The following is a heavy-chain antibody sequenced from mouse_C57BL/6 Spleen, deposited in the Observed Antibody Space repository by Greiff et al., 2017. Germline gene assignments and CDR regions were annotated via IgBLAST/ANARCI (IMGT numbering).Heavy chain of an antibody. Sequence: VKLQESGPGLVQPSQSLSITCTVSGFSLTSYGVHWVRQSPGKGLEWLGVIWRGGSTDYNAAFMSRLSITKDNSKSQVFFKMNSLQADDTAIYYCAKMDYSNPYYFDYWGQGTTLTVSS. CDR1: GFSLTSYG. CDR2: IWRGGST. D-gene: IGHD2-5*01. V-gene: IGHV2-5*01. CDR3: AKMDYSNPYYFDY. J-gene: IGHJ2*01.